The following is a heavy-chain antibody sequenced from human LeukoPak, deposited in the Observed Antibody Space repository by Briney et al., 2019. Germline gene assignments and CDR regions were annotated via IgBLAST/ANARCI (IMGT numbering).Heavy chain of an antibody. J-gene: IGHJ5*02. CDR3: ARFAAAGTWWFDP. CDR2: MNPNSGNT. V-gene: IGHV1-8*01. Sequence: GASVKVSCKASGYTFTSYDINWVRQATGQGLEWMGWMNPNSGNTGYAQKFQGRVTMTRNTSISTAYMELSSVRSEDTAVYYCARFAAAGTWWFDPWGQGTLVTVSS. CDR1: GYTFTSYD. D-gene: IGHD6-13*01.